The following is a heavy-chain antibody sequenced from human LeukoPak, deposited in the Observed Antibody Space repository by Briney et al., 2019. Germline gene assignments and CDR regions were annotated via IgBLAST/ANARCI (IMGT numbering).Heavy chain of an antibody. Sequence: SETLSLTCAVYGGSFSGYYWSWIRQPPGKGLELIGEINHSGSTNYNPSLKSRVTISVDTSKNQFSLKLSSVTAADTAVYYCARGYGSGSYYNKRYYYYYYMDVWGKGTTVTVSS. J-gene: IGHJ6*03. CDR3: ARGYGSGSYYNKRYYYYYYMDV. V-gene: IGHV4-34*01. CDR1: GGSFSGYY. CDR2: INHSGST. D-gene: IGHD3-10*01.